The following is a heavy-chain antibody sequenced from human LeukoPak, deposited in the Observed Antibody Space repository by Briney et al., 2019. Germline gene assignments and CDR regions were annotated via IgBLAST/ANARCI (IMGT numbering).Heavy chain of an antibody. J-gene: IGHJ6*02. CDR3: ARDVPSGYDTYYYYGMDV. V-gene: IGHV3-7*01. D-gene: IGHD5-12*01. Sequence: GGSLRLSCAASGFTFSSYWMSWVRQAPGKGLEWVANIKQDGSEKYYVDSVKGRFTISRDNAKNSLYLQMNSLRAEDTAVYYCARDVPSGYDTYYYYGMDVWGQGTTVTVSS. CDR1: GFTFSSYW. CDR2: IKQDGSEK.